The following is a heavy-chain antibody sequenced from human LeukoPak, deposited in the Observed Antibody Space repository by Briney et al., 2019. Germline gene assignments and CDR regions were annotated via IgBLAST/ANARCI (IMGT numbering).Heavy chain of an antibody. CDR3: AKGDSGSYYYYMDV. V-gene: IGHV3-30*02. Sequence: GGSLRLSCVASGFSFSNYGMHWVRQAPGKGLEWMAFIESDGSDKFYADSVKGRITISRDNSKNTLYLQMNGLRAEDTAVYFCAKGDSGSYYYYMDVWGKGTTVTVSS. CDR1: GFSFSNYG. J-gene: IGHJ6*03. D-gene: IGHD3-10*01. CDR2: IESDGSDK.